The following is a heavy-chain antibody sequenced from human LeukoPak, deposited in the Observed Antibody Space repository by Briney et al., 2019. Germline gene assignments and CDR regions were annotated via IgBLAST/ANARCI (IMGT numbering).Heavy chain of an antibody. J-gene: IGHJ6*03. V-gene: IGHV4-34*01. D-gene: IGHD4-17*01. CDR1: GGSFTGYS. CDR2: INHSGST. CDR3: ARLDGDNGSRSPGDYYYYYYMDV. Sequence: KTSETLSLTCAVYGGSFTGYSWTWIRQPPGKGLEWIGEINHSGSTNYSPSLKSRITISIDTSKNQFSLRLNSVTAADTAVYYCARLDGDNGSRSPGDYYYYYYMDVWGKGTTVTISS.